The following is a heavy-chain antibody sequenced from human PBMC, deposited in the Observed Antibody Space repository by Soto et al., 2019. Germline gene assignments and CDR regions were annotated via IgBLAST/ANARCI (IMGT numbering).Heavy chain of an antibody. CDR3: ARESEDLTSNFDY. CDR1: GFTFTRYS. CDR2: ISSTTNYI. V-gene: IGHV3-21*06. J-gene: IGHJ4*02. Sequence: AGGSLRLSGAASGFTFTRYSMNWVRQAPGKGLEWVSSISSTTNYIYYGDSMKGRFTISRDNAKNSLYLEMNSLRAEDTAVYYCARESEDLTSNFDYWGQGTLVTVSS.